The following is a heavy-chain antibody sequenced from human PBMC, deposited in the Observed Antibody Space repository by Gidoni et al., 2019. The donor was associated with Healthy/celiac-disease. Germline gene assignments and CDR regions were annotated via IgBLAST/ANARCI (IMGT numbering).Heavy chain of an antibody. D-gene: IGHD5-12*01. CDR3: ARGQEMATSYFDY. Sequence: QVQLQQWGAGLLKPSETLSLTCAVSGGSFSGYYWSWIRQPPGKGLEWIGEINHSGSTNYNPSLKSRVTISVDTSKNQFSLKLRSVTAADTAVYYCARGQEMATSYFDYWGQGTLVTVSS. CDR1: GGSFSGYY. V-gene: IGHV4-34*01. CDR2: INHSGST. J-gene: IGHJ4*02.